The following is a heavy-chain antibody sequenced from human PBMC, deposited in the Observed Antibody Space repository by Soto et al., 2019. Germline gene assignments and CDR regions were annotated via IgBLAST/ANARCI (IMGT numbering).Heavy chain of an antibody. J-gene: IGHJ6*02. D-gene: IGHD2-2*02. CDR1: GYSFTSYW. Sequence: PGESLKISCNGSGYSFTSYWISWVRQMPGKGLEWMGRIDPSDSYTNYSPSFQGHVTISADKSISTAYLQWSSLKASDTAMYYCARIPALIRRGMDVWGQGTKVTVYS. CDR2: IDPSDSYT. V-gene: IGHV5-10-1*01. CDR3: ARIPALIRRGMDV.